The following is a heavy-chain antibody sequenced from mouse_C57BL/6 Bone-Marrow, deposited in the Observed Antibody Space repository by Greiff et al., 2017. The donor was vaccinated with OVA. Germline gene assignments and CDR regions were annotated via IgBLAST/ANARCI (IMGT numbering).Heavy chain of an antibody. V-gene: IGHV1-55*01. CDR3: AKRCFCYDGGGYFDY. D-gene: IGHD2-3*01. CDR2: IYPGSGST. Sequence: VQLQQPGAELVKPGASVKMSCKASGYTFTSYWITWVKQRPGQGLEWIGDIYPGSGSTNYNEKFKSKATLTVDTSSSTAYMQLYSLTSEDSAVDYCAKRCFCYDGGGYFDYWGQGTTLTVSS. J-gene: IGHJ2*01. CDR1: GYTFTSYW.